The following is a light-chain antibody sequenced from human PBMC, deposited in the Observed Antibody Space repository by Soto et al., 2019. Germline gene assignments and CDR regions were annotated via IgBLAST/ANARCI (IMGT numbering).Light chain of an antibody. Sequence: QSVPTQPASASGTPGQSLTISCTRTSIDISPYKFVPRYQQHSGKAPKSIIYEVSYRPSGISNRCSGSKSGNTASPTISGLQAEDEADYYCSSYTSSTSYGFGSGTKVNVL. CDR3: SSYTSSTSYG. CDR1: SIDISPYKF. V-gene: IGLV2-14*01. J-gene: IGLJ1*01. CDR2: EVS.